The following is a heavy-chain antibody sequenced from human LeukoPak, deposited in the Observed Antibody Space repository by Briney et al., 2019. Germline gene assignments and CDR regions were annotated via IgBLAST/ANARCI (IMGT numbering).Heavy chain of an antibody. Sequence: GGSLRLSCGASGFTFSSYAMSWVRQAPGKGLEWVSSISSSSSYIYYADSVKGRFTISRDNAKNSLYLQMNSLRAEDTAVYYCARAPGWYFDLWGRGTLVTVSS. CDR1: GFTFSSYA. J-gene: IGHJ2*01. V-gene: IGHV3-21*01. CDR2: ISSSSSYI. CDR3: ARAPGWYFDL.